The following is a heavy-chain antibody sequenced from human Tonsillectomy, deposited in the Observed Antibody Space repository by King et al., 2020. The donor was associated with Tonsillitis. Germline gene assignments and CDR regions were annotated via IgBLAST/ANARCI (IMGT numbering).Heavy chain of an antibody. CDR1: GFTFSSYS. CDR2: VSSSSSYI. CDR3: ARGGSPGGWYLDY. J-gene: IGHJ4*02. Sequence: VQLAESGGGLVKPGGSLRLSCAASGFTFSSYSMNWVRQAPGKGLEWVSSVSSSSSYIFYADSVKGRFTISRDNAKNSLYLQMNSLRAEDTAVYYCARGGSPGGWYLDYWGQGTLVTVSS. V-gene: IGHV3-21*01. D-gene: IGHD6-19*01.